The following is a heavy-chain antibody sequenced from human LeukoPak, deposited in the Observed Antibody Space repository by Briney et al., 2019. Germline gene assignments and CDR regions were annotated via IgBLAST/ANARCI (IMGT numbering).Heavy chain of an antibody. J-gene: IGHJ4*02. CDR1: GYTFTGYY. Sequence: ASVKVSCKASGYTFTGYYIHWVRQAPGQGLEWMGWINPNSGGTKYLQKFQGRVTMTRDMSMNTAYMELSSLESDDTAVYYCATYDYGGNSPDYWGQGTLVTVSS. D-gene: IGHD4-23*01. V-gene: IGHV1-2*02. CDR2: INPNSGGT. CDR3: ATYDYGGNSPDY.